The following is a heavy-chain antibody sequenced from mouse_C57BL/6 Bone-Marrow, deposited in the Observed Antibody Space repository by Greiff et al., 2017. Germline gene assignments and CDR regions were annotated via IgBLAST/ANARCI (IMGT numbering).Heavy chain of an antibody. CDR1: GYTFTSYW. CDR3: ARAITTVKSSFAY. V-gene: IGHV1-64*01. CDR2: IHPNSGST. D-gene: IGHD1-1*01. J-gene: IGHJ3*01. Sequence: QVQLQQPGAELVKPGASVKLSCKASGYTFTSYWMHWVKQRPGQGLEWIGMIHPNSGSTNYNEKFKSKATLTVDKSSSTAYRQLSSLTSEDSAVYYCARAITTVKSSFAYWGQVTLVTVSA.